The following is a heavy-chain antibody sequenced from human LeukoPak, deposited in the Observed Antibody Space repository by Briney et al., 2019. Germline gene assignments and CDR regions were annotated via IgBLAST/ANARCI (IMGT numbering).Heavy chain of an antibody. V-gene: IGHV3-9*01. CDR1: GFTFSYAW. J-gene: IGHJ4*02. CDR3: AKDVSGRYEGPLD. Sequence: PGGSLRLSCAASGFTFSYAWMSWVRQAPGKGLEWVSGISWNSGSIGYADSVKGRFTISRDNAKNSLYLQVNSLRAEDTAFYYCAKDVSGRYEGPLDWGQGTLVTVSS. D-gene: IGHD6-19*01. CDR2: ISWNSGSI.